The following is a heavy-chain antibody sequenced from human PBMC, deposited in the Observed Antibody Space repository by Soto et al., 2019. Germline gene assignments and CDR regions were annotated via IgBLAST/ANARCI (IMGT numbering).Heavy chain of an antibody. CDR1: GYTFTSYG. J-gene: IGHJ4*02. Sequence: ASVKVSCKASGYTFTSYGISWVRQAPGQGLEWMGWISAYNGNTNYAQKIQGRVTMTTDTSTSTAYMELRSLRSDDTAVYYFARDTYYYDSSGRICYFDYWGQGTLVTVSS. V-gene: IGHV1-18*01. CDR2: ISAYNGNT. D-gene: IGHD3-22*01. CDR3: ARDTYYYDSSGRICYFDY.